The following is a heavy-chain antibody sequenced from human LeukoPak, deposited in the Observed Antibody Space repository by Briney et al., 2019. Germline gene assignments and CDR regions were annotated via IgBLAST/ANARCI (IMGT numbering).Heavy chain of an antibody. V-gene: IGHV4-61*02. CDR3: AREQRLRDNNWFDS. Sequence: SETLSLTCTVSGDSISSGNYYWSWIRQPAGKGLEWIGCIYISGTTTTTYNSSLKSRLTISIDTSKNQFSLRLSSVTAADTAVYYCAREQRLRDNNWFDSWGQGTLVTVSS. CDR2: IYISGTTTT. J-gene: IGHJ5*01. CDR1: GDSISSGNYY. D-gene: IGHD6-25*01.